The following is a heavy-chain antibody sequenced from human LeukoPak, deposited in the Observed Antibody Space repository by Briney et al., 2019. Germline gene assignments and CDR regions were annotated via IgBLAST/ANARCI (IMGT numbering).Heavy chain of an antibody. CDR3: AKTVDIVATTFSFDY. D-gene: IGHD5-12*01. Sequence: PGGSLRLSCAASGFTFSSYWMSWVRQAPGKGLEWVANIKQDGSEKYYVDSVKGRFTISRDSAKNSLYLQMNSLRAEDTAVYYCAKTVDIVATTFSFDYWGQGTLVTVSS. V-gene: IGHV3-7*03. J-gene: IGHJ4*02. CDR1: GFTFSSYW. CDR2: IKQDGSEK.